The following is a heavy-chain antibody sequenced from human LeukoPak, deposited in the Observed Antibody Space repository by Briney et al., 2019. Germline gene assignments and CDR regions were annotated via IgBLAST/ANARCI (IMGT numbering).Heavy chain of an antibody. Sequence: KASETLSLTCTVSGGSISSYYWSWIRQPPGKGLEWIGYIYYSGSTNYNPSLKSRVTISVDTSKNQFSLKLSSVTAADTAVYYCARTDYDLRFDPWGQGTLVTVSS. CDR2: IYYSGST. CDR1: GGSISSYY. V-gene: IGHV4-59*01. D-gene: IGHD3-3*01. J-gene: IGHJ5*02. CDR3: ARTDYDLRFDP.